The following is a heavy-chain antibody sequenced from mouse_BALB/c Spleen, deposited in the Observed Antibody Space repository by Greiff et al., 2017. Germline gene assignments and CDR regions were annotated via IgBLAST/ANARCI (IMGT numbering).Heavy chain of an antibody. J-gene: IGHJ3*01. CDR3: ARRGYYGYDGFAY. CDR2: ISSGGST. CDR1: GFTFSSYA. V-gene: IGHV5-6-5*01. D-gene: IGHD2-2*01. Sequence: EVKLMESGGGLVQPGGSRKLSCAASGFTFSSYAMSWVRQTPEKRLEWVASISSGGSTYYPDSVKGRFTISRDNARNILYLQMSSLRSEDTAMYYCARRGYYGYDGFAYWGQGTLVTVSA.